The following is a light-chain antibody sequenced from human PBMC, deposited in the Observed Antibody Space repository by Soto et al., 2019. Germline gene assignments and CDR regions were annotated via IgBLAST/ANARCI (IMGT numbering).Light chain of an antibody. CDR2: EVS. CDR1: GSDVGGYNY. Sequence: QSALTQPPSASGSPGQSVTISCTGTGSDVGGYNYVSWYQQHPGKAPKLIIYEVSQRPSGVPDRFSGSKSGNTASLTVSGLHAEDEADYYCSSYAGSNFWVYGGVTKLTVL. J-gene: IGLJ3*02. V-gene: IGLV2-8*01. CDR3: SSYAGSNFWV.